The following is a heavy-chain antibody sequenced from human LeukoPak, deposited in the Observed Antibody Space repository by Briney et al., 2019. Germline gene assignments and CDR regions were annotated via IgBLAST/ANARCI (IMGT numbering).Heavy chain of an antibody. CDR2: ISTSGSST. Sequence: KPGGSLRLSCAASGFTFSDYYMTWIRQGPGKGLEWVSYISTSGSSTYYADSVEGRFTISRDNAKNSLCLQMNSLRPEDTALYYCARDSGGGYSDFWGQGTLVTVSS. J-gene: IGHJ4*02. CDR3: ARDSGGGYSDF. D-gene: IGHD6-25*01. V-gene: IGHV3-11*04. CDR1: GFTFSDYY.